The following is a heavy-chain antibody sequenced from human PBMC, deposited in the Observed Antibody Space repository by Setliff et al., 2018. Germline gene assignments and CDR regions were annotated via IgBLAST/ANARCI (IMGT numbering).Heavy chain of an antibody. J-gene: IGHJ6*03. V-gene: IGHV1-69*05. CDR1: GATFSSHG. Sequence: SVKVSCKASGATFSSHGISWVRQAPGQGLEWMGGTIPMFGTTEYAQKFQGRLTIITDESTNTAFMQLSSLRSDDTAVYYCVREGVDSRSSTDYRYYMDVWGKGTMVTVSS. CDR3: VREGVDSRSSTDYRYYMDV. D-gene: IGHD3-22*01. CDR2: TIPMFGTT.